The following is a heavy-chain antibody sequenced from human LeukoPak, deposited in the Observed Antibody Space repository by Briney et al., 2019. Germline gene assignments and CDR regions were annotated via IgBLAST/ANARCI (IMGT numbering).Heavy chain of an antibody. CDR2: IDPSSTYI. Sequence: GGSLRLSCSASGFTFRSYSMNWVRQAPGKGLEWVSAIDPSSTYIYYADSVKGRFTISRDNAENSLYLQMNSLRVEDTAVYYCARAPTVLVGYCSSSSCQADYWGQGTLVTVSS. V-gene: IGHV3-21*01. D-gene: IGHD2-2*01. J-gene: IGHJ4*02. CDR1: GFTFRSYS. CDR3: ARAPTVLVGYCSSSSCQADY.